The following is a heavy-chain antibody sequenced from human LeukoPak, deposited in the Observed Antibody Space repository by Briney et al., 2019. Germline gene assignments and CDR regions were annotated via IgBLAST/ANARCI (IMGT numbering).Heavy chain of an antibody. CDR1: GFTYSSYA. CDR2: ISYDGSNK. J-gene: IGHJ5*02. D-gene: IGHD2-2*01. CDR3: ARDRGYCSSTSCLNWFDP. Sequence: GGSLRLSCAASGFTYSSYAMHWVRQAPGKGLEWVAVISYDGSNKYYADSVKGRFAISRDNSKNTLYLQMNSLRAEDTAVYYCARDRGYCSSTSCLNWFDPWGQGTLVTVSS. V-gene: IGHV3-30*09.